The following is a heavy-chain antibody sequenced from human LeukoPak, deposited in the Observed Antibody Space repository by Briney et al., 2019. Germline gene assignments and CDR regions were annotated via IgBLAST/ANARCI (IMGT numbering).Heavy chain of an antibody. Sequence: SVKVSCKASGGTFSSYAISWVRQAPGQGLEWMVRIIPILGIANYAQKFQGRVTITADKSTSTAYMELSSLRSEDTAVYYCASDSVYVHYGGEETLVTVPA. CDR1: GGTFSSYA. V-gene: IGHV1-69*04. CDR3: ASDSVYVHY. J-gene: IGHJ4*02. CDR2: IIPILGIA. D-gene: IGHD5/OR15-5a*01.